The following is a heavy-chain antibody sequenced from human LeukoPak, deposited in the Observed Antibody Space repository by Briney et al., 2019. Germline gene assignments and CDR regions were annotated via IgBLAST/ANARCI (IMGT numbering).Heavy chain of an antibody. D-gene: IGHD5-12*01. V-gene: IGHV1-18*01. CDR2: ISAYNGNT. CDR3: ARVYSGYDRGAHFDY. Sequence: GASVKVSCKASGYTFTSYDINWVRQAPGQGLEWMGWISAYNGNTNYAQKLQGRVTMTTDTSTSTAYMELRSLRSDDTAVYYCARVYSGYDRGAHFDYWGQGTLVTVSS. J-gene: IGHJ4*02. CDR1: GYTFTSYD.